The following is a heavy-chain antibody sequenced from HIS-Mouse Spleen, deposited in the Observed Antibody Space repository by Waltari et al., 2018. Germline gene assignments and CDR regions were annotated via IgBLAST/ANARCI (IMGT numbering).Heavy chain of an antibody. Sequence: QVTLRESGPALVKPTQTLTLTCTFSGFSLSTSGMCVSWIRQPPGKALEWLARIDWDDDKYYSKDLKTRLTIAKDTSKNQVVLTMTNMDPVDTATYYCARIAEGYSSGWYAFDYWGQGTLVTVSS. CDR1: GFSLSTSGMC. CDR2: IDWDDDK. J-gene: IGHJ4*02. V-gene: IGHV2-70*15. CDR3: ARIAEGYSSGWYAFDY. D-gene: IGHD6-19*01.